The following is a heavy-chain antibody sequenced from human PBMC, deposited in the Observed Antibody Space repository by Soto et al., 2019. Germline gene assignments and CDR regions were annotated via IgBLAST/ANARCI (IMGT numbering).Heavy chain of an antibody. V-gene: IGHV3-73*02. CDR2: IRSKANSYAT. D-gene: IGHD5-18*01. CDR3: TRHTYGGYLS. J-gene: IGHJ4*02. CDR1: GFTFSGSA. Sequence: EVQLVESGGGLVQTGGSLKLSCAASGFTFSGSAMHWVRQASGKGLEWVGRIRSKANSYATAYAASVKGRFTISRDDSKNTAYLQMNSLKTEDTAVYYCTRHTYGGYLSWGQGTLVTVSS.